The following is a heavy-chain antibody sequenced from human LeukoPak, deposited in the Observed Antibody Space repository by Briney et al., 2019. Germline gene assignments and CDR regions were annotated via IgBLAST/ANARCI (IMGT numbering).Heavy chain of an antibody. Sequence: GGSLRLSCAASGFTVSSNYMSWVRQAPGKGLGWVSVIYSGGSTYYADSVKGRFTISRDNSKNTLYLQMNSLRAEDTAVYYCARGPSYSYYFDYWGQGTLVTVSS. CDR1: GFTVSSNY. J-gene: IGHJ4*02. CDR3: ARGPSYSYYFDY. D-gene: IGHD2-21*01. V-gene: IGHV3-53*01. CDR2: IYSGGST.